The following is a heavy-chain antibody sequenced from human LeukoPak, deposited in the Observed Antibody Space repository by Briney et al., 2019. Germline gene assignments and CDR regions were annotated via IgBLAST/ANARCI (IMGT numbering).Heavy chain of an antibody. CDR1: GFTFSSYD. V-gene: IGHV3-21*01. D-gene: IGHD3-10*02. CDR2: ISSSSFYI. J-gene: IGHJ5*02. CDR3: ARDTMLGMGNP. Sequence: GGSLRLSCAASGFTFSSYDMTWVRQAPGKGLEWVSSISSSSFYIYYADSMKGRFTISRDNAKNSLYLQMNSLRAEDTAVYYCARDTMLGMGNPWGQGTLVTVSS.